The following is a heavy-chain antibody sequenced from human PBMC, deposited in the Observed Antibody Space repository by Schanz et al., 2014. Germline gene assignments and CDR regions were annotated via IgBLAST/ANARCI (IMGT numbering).Heavy chain of an antibody. CDR2: ISGSGSGT. Sequence: EVQVLESGGGLVQPGGSLRLSCSASGFSFGSYAMSWVRQAPGKGLEWVSAISGSGSGTYYADSVKGRFTISRDNSKXTLYLQMNSLSAEDTDVYYCTKEDATALWYFEQWGQGTLVTVSS. D-gene: IGHD6-13*01. J-gene: IGHJ4*02. CDR1: GFSFGSYA. V-gene: IGHV3-23*01. CDR3: TKEDATALWYFEQ.